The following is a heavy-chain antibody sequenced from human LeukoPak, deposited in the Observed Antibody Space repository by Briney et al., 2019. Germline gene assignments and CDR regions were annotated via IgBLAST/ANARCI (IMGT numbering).Heavy chain of an antibody. CDR2: ISSSSSYI. V-gene: IGHV3-21*01. Sequence: PGGSLRLSCAASGVTFSSYSMNWVRQAPGKGLEWVSSISSSSSYIYYADSVKGRFTISRDNAKNSLYLQMNSLRAEDTAVYYCAREDFWSGYPLYYFDYWGQGTLVTVSS. CDR3: AREDFWSGYPLYYFDY. D-gene: IGHD3-3*01. CDR1: GVTFSSYS. J-gene: IGHJ4*02.